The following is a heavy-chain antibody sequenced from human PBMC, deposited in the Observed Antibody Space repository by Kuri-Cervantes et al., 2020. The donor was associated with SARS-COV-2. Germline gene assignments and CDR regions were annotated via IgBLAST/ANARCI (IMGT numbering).Heavy chain of an antibody. CDR1: GGSFNTYY. CDR2: ITHRGDT. V-gene: IGHV4-34*01. CDR3: ARGPGYNGYYYMDV. Sequence: GSLRLSCAVYGGSFNTYYWAWIRLPPGKGLERIGEITHRGDTIYNMSLKSRVTISVDTSKKQFSLDLRSVTAADTAIYYCARGPGYNGYYYMDVWGNGTTVTVSS. J-gene: IGHJ6*03. D-gene: IGHD5-24*01.